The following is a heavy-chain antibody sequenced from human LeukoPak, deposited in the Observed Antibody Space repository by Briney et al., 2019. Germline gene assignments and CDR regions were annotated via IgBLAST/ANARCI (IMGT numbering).Heavy chain of an antibody. D-gene: IGHD4-17*01. CDR1: GFTFSSYS. J-gene: IGHJ4*02. CDR2: ISSSSSTI. Sequence: GGSPRLSCAASGFTFSSYSMNWVRQAPGKGLEWVSYISSSSSTIYYADSVKGRFTISRDNAKNSLYLQMNSLRAEDTAVYYCARDTYGDYAPINYWGQGTLVTVSS. CDR3: ARDTYGDYAPINY. V-gene: IGHV3-48*04.